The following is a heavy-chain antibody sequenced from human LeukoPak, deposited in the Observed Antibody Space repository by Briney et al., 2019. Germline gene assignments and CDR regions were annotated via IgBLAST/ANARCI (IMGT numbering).Heavy chain of an antibody. CDR2: ISGSGGST. V-gene: IGHV3-23*01. CDR3: AKSWHYYDSSGYYPYDAFDI. D-gene: IGHD3-22*01. Sequence: GGSLRLSCAASGFTFSSYAMSWVRQAPGKGLEWVSGISGSGGSTYYADSAKGRFTISRDNSKNTLYLQMNSLRAEDTAVYYCAKSWHYYDSSGYYPYDAFDIWGQGTMVTVSS. CDR1: GFTFSSYA. J-gene: IGHJ3*02.